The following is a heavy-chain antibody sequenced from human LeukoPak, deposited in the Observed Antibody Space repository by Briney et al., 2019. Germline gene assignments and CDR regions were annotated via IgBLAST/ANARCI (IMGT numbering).Heavy chain of an antibody. CDR3: ARGKGVAERLYDFRNWFDP. J-gene: IGHJ5*02. CDR1: GYTFTSYD. V-gene: IGHV1-8*01. Sequence: ASVKVSCKASGYTFTSYDINWVRQATGQGLEWMGWMNPNSGNTGYAQKFQGRVTMTRNTSISTAYMELSSLRSEDTAVYYCARGKGVAERLYDFRNWFDPWGQGTLVTVSS. CDR2: MNPNSGNT. D-gene: IGHD3-3*01.